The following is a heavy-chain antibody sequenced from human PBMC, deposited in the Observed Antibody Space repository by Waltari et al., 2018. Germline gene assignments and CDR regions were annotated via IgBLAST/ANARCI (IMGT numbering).Heavy chain of an antibody. V-gene: IGHV4-39*07. CDR1: GGSIISSSYY. Sequence: QLHLQESCPGLVKPSETLSLTCTVSGGSIISSSYYWGWIRKPPGKGLEWIGSIYYSGSTYHNRCRKRRVNISVDTSKNQFSLKLSSVTAADKAVYDCERLDAFDIWGQGTMVTVSS. J-gene: IGHJ3*02. CDR3: ERLDAFDI. CDR2: IYYSGST.